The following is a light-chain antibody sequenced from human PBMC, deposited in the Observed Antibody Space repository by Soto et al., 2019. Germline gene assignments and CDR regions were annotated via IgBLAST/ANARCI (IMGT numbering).Light chain of an antibody. V-gene: IGLV2-11*01. CDR3: CSYAGSYVV. CDR1: SSDVGGHSY. CDR2: DFT. J-gene: IGLJ2*01. Sequence: QSALTQPRSVSGSPGQSVAISCTGNSSDVGGHSYVSWYQHHPGKAPKLMIYDFTKRPSGVPDRLSGSKSGNTASLTISGRQAEDEGDYYCCSYAGSYVVFGGGTKVTVL.